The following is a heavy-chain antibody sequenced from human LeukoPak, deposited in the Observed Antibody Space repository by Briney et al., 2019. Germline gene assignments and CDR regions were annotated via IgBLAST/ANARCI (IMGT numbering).Heavy chain of an antibody. J-gene: IGHJ4*02. Sequence: GASVKDSCKTFGYSFANYGISWVRQAPGQGLEWMAWISPYNGDGIAAQRFQGRLSMTTDPSTSTAYMELRSLRSDDTAVYYCARDLVRPSCATDRCYTLAFWGQGTQITVSS. CDR1: GYSFANYG. D-gene: IGHD2-15*01. V-gene: IGHV1-18*01. CDR3: ARDLVRPSCATDRCYTLAF. CDR2: ISPYNGDG.